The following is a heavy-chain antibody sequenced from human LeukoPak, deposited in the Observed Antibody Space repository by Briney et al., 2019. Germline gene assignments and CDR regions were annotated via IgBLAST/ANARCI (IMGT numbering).Heavy chain of an antibody. V-gene: IGHV3-7*01. D-gene: IGHD6-19*01. Sequence: GGSLRPSCAASGFTFSDYCMSWVRQAPGKGLEWVANIKQHGTEIYYVDSVKGRFTISRDNAKNSLSLQMNSLRAEDTAVYYCARRASDYSSGWYFDWYFDLWGRGTLVTVSS. CDR3: ARRASDYSSGWYFDWYFDL. CDR2: IKQHGTEI. CDR1: GFTFSDYC. J-gene: IGHJ2*01.